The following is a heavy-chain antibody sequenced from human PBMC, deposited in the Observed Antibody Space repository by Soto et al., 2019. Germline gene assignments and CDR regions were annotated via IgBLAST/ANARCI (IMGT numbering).Heavy chain of an antibody. Sequence: GESLKISCKTSGYSFTSYWIGWVRQMPGKGLEWMGILYPGDSDTRYSPSFPGQVTISDDKSISTAYLQWSSVKASDRAMYACPRLDSNSCDHWGQGTLVTVSS. J-gene: IGHJ4*02. CDR2: LYPGDSDT. CDR3: PRLDSNSCDH. V-gene: IGHV5-51*01. CDR1: GYSFTSYW. D-gene: IGHD3-9*01.